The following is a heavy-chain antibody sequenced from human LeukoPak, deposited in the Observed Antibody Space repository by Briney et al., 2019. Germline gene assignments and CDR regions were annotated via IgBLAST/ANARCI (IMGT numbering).Heavy chain of an antibody. J-gene: IGHJ3*02. CDR1: GGSISSSSYY. V-gene: IGHV4-39*02. CDR2: IYYSGST. CDR3: ARDSYYNQQDNAFDI. D-gene: IGHD3-10*01. Sequence: PSETLSLACTVSGGSISSSSYYWGWIRQPPGKGLEWIGSIYYSGSTYYNPSLKSRVTISVDTSKNQFSLKLSSVTAADTAVYYCARDSYYNQQDNAFDIWGQGTMVTVSS.